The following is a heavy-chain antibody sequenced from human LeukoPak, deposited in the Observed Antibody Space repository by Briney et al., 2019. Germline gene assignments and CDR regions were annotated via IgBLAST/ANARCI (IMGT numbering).Heavy chain of an antibody. D-gene: IGHD3-3*01. J-gene: IGHJ6*04. CDR3: ARDQERTIFWSAPGV. CDR2: INPNSGGT. V-gene: IGHV1-2*06. Sequence: GASVKVSCKASGYTFTSYYMHWVRQAPGQGLEWMGRINPNSGGTNYAQKFQGRVTMTRDTSISTAYMELSRLRSDDTAVYYCARDQERTIFWSAPGVWGKGTTVTVSS. CDR1: GYTFTSYY.